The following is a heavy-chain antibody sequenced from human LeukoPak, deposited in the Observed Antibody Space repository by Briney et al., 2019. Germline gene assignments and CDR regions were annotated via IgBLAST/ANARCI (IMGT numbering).Heavy chain of an antibody. V-gene: IGHV1-2*02. Sequence: ASVKVSCKASGYTFTGYYMYWARQAPGQGLEWMGWINPNSGGTNYAQKFQGRVTMTRDTSISTAYMELSRLRSDDTAVYYCARVGSRGFLGVGYWGQGTLVTVSS. CDR1: GYTFTGYY. CDR2: INPNSGGT. CDR3: ARVGSRGFLGVGY. D-gene: IGHD3-3*01. J-gene: IGHJ4*02.